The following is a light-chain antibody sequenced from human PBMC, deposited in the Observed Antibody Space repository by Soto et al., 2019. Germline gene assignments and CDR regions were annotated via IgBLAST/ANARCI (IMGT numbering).Light chain of an antibody. V-gene: IGKV1-27*01. CDR1: QGISTY. Sequence: DIQMTQSPSSLSASVGDRVTITCRASQGISTYLAWYQQKPGKVPKLLIYAASTLQSGVPSRFSGSGSETDFTLTMRSLQGEDVATYYCQKYISALWTFGQGTKVDIK. CDR3: QKYISALWT. J-gene: IGKJ1*01. CDR2: AAS.